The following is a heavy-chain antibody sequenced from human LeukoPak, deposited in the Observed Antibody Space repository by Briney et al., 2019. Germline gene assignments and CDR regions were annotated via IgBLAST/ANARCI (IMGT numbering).Heavy chain of an antibody. Sequence: GESLKISCKGSGYSFTSYWIGWVRQMPGKGLKWMGIIYPGDSDARYSPSFQGQVTISADKSISTAYLQWSSLKATDTAMYYCARRRDLYSGSYYPFDYWGQGTLVTVSS. CDR2: IYPGDSDA. V-gene: IGHV5-51*01. J-gene: IGHJ4*02. CDR3: ARRRDLYSGSYYPFDY. D-gene: IGHD1-26*01. CDR1: GYSFTSYW.